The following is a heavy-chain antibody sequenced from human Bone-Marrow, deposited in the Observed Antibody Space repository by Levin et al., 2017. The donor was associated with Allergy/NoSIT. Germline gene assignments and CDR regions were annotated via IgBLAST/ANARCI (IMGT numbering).Heavy chain of an antibody. CDR3: ARGGFCTSGACTVDF. D-gene: IGHD2-8*01. Sequence: ASVKVSCRISGDIFSTYAIGWVRQAPGQGLEWMGGIILMFGPTHYAQKFQGRVSITADESTTTVYMELSSLTSDDTAVYYCARGGFCTSGACTVDFWGQGTLVSVSS. CDR1: GDIFSTYA. V-gene: IGHV1-69*13. CDR2: IILMFGPT. J-gene: IGHJ4*02.